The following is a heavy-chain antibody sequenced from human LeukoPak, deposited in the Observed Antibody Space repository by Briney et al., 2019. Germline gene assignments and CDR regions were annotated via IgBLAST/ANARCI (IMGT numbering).Heavy chain of an antibody. J-gene: IGHJ4*02. CDR1: GLSFSGYA. CDR3: AKDISGYYRPFDY. CDR2: ISGSGSHT. V-gene: IGHV3-23*01. D-gene: IGHD3-22*01. Sequence: GGPLRLSCAASGLSFSGYAMSWVRQAPGKGLEWVSSISGSGSHTYHADSVKGRFTISRDNSKNTLYLQMNSLRAEDTAVYYCAKDISGYYRPFDYWGQGTLVTVSS.